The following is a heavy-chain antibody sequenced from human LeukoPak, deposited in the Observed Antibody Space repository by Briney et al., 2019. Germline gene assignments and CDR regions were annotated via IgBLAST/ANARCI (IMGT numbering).Heavy chain of an antibody. CDR3: ARDGPMAAYYFDY. V-gene: IGHV3-30*01. CDR2: ISYDGSNK. Sequence: GGSLRLSCAASGFTFSSYAMHWVRQAPGKGLEWVAVISYDGSNKYYADSVKGRFTISRDNSKSTLYLQMNSLRAEDTAVYYCARDGPMAAYYFDYWGQGTLVTVSS. J-gene: IGHJ4*02. D-gene: IGHD3-10*01. CDR1: GFTFSSYA.